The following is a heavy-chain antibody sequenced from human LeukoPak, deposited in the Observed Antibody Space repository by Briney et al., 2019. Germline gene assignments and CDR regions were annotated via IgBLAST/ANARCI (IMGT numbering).Heavy chain of an antibody. J-gene: IGHJ5*02. Sequence: HGGSLRLSCAASGYTFSSYAMNWVRQAPGKGLEWVSAISGSGASTFYADSVKGRFTISRDNSKNTLYLQMNNLRAEDTAVYYCAKDLSVYNDKGGYSDHWGQGTLVTVSS. CDR2: ISGSGAST. V-gene: IGHV3-23*01. CDR3: AKDLSVYNDKGGYSDH. D-gene: IGHD3-22*01. CDR1: GYTFSSYA.